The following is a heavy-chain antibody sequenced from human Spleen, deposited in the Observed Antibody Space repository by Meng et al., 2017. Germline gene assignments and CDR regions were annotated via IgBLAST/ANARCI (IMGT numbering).Heavy chain of an antibody. CDR3: ARGTPGRSYADY. D-gene: IGHD1-26*01. J-gene: IGHJ4*02. CDR2: FVSSADT. V-gene: IGHV1-18*01. CDR1: GYTSASYG. Sequence: QAQLLQSGAEVKKPGASVWISCKASGYTSASYGISWFRQAPGQGLEWMGWFVSSADTYPAQKFQGRVTMTRDTHTSTDFMELRSLRFDDTAVYYCARGTPGRSYADYWCQGTLVTVSS.